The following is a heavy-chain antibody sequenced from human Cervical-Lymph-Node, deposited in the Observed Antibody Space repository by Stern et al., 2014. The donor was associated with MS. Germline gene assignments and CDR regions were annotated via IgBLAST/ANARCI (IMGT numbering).Heavy chain of an antibody. CDR1: GGSISRSTYY. V-gene: IGHV4-39*01. J-gene: IGHJ4*02. CDR3: ARLTGIIDS. D-gene: IGHD5-24*01. Sequence: VQLVESGPGLVKPSETLSLTCTVSGGSISRSTYYWGWIRQPPGKGLEWIGNIYYSGTTYYDPSLKSRVTISVHAATHQFSLKLNSVTAADTAVYYCARLTGIIDSWGQGTLVAVSS. CDR2: IYYSGTT.